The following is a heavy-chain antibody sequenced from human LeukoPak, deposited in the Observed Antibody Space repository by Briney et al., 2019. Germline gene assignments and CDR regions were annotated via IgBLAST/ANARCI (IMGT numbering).Heavy chain of an antibody. D-gene: IGHD3-22*01. CDR1: GFTFSSYA. Sequence: GGSLRLSCAASGFTFSSYAMSWVRQAPGKGLEWVSAISGSGGSTYYADSVKGRFTISRDNSKNTLYLQMNSLRAEDTAVYYCTHLTHSSAYYGPYYCDYWGQGTLVTVSS. J-gene: IGHJ4*02. V-gene: IGHV3-23*01. CDR3: THLTHSSAYYGPYYCDY. CDR2: ISGSGGST.